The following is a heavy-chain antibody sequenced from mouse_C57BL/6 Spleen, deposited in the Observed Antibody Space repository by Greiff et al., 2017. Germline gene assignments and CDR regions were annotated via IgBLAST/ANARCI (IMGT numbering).Heavy chain of an antibody. CDR1: GFTFSDYY. CDR2: INYDGSST. CDR3: ARDNYSKEDWYFDV. V-gene: IGHV5-16*01. J-gene: IGHJ1*03. D-gene: IGHD2-5*01. Sequence: EVMLVESEGGLVQPGSSMKLSCTASGFTFSDYYMAWVRQVPEKGLEWVANINYDGSSTYYLDSLKSRFIISRDNAKNILYLQMSSLKSEDTATYYCARDNYSKEDWYFDVWCTGTTVTVSS.